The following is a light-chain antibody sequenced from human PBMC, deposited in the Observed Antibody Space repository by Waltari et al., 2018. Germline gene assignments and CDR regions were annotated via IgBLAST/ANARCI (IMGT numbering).Light chain of an antibody. Sequence: QSALTQPRSVSGSPGQSVTIACTGTSSDVGGYDFVSWYQHHPGKAPKLIICDVSQRPSGVPDRFSGSKSGNTASLTISGLHIDDEADYYCYSYAGGRVVFGGGTKLTVL. CDR2: DVS. V-gene: IGLV2-11*01. J-gene: IGLJ2*01. CDR1: SSDVGGYDF. CDR3: YSYAGGRVV.